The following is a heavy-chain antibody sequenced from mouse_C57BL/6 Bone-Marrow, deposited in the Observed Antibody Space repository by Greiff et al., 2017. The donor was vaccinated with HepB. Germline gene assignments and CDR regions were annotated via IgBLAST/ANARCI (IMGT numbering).Heavy chain of an antibody. CDR3: ARWGYGSSPWFAY. Sequence: QVQLQQSGAELVRPGTSVKVSCKASGYAFTNYLIEWVKQRPGQGPEWIGVINPGSGGTNYNEKFKGKATLTADKSSSTAYMQLSSLTSEDSAVYFCARWGYGSSPWFAYWGQETLVTVSA. CDR2: INPGSGGT. D-gene: IGHD1-1*01. CDR1: GYAFTNYL. V-gene: IGHV1-54*01. J-gene: IGHJ3*01.